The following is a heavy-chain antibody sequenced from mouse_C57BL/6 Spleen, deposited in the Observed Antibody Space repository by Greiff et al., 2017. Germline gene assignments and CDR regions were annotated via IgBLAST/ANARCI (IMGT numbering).Heavy chain of an antibody. CDR1: GYTFTGYW. Sequence: VQLQQSGAELMKPGASVKLSCKATGYTFTGYWIEWVKQRPGHGLEWIGEILPGSGSTNYNEKFKGKATFTADTSSNTADMQRSSLTTEDSAIYYCVYYSNYDYFDYWGQGTTLTVSS. CDR2: ILPGSGST. J-gene: IGHJ2*01. CDR3: VYYSNYDYFDY. D-gene: IGHD2-5*01. V-gene: IGHV1-9*01.